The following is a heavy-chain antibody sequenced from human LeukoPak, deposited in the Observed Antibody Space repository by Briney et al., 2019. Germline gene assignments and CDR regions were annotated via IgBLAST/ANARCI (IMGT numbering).Heavy chain of an antibody. CDR1: GGSISSGCYY. CDR3: VRIPGSGWYFAFDI. D-gene: IGHD6-19*01. Sequence: SETLSLTCTVSGGSISSGCYYWTWIRQPAGKGLEWIGRIHHSGNPYSNPSLKSRVTILVDTSKNHFYLKLSSVTAADTALYYCVRIPGSGWYFAFDIWGGGRMVTVSS. J-gene: IGHJ3*02. V-gene: IGHV4-61*02. CDR2: IHHSGNP.